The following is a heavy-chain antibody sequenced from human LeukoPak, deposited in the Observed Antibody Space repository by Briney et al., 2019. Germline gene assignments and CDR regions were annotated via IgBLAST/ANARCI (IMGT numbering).Heavy chain of an antibody. Sequence: GGSLRLSCAASGFTFSSYNMHWVRQAPGKGLEWVAVITYDGGNEYYTDSVKGRFTISRDNSKSTLYLQMNSLRAEDTAVYYCAKVRWDNSGWYYLDSWGQGTLVTVSS. CDR1: GFTFSSYN. D-gene: IGHD6-19*01. V-gene: IGHV3-30*18. CDR3: AKVRWDNSGWYYLDS. J-gene: IGHJ4*02. CDR2: ITYDGGNE.